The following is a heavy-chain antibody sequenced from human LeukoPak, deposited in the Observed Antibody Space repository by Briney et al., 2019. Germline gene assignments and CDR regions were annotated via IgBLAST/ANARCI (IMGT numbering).Heavy chain of an antibody. J-gene: IGHJ4*02. V-gene: IGHV1-2*02. CDR3: ARDSSGWYYFDY. D-gene: IGHD6-19*01. Sequence: GASVKVSCKASGYTFTGYYMHWVRQAPGQGLEWMGWIDPNSGGTNYAQKFQGRVTMTRDTSISTAYLELSGLRSDDTAVYYCARDSSGWYYFDYWGQGTLVTVSS. CDR1: GYTFTGYY. CDR2: IDPNSGGT.